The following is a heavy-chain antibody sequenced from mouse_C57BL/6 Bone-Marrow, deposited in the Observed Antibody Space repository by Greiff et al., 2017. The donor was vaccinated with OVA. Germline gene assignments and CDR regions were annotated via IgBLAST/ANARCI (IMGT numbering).Heavy chain of an antibody. V-gene: IGHV1-84*01. J-gene: IGHJ1*03. Sequence: QVQLKESGPELVKPGASVKISCKASGYTFTDYYINWVKQRPGQRLEWIGWIYPGSGNTKYTEKFKGRATLTGDTSSSTAYMQLSSLTSEDSAVYFCARGLFYWYFDVWGTGTTVTVSS. CDR2: IYPGSGNT. CDR3: ARGLFYWYFDV. CDR1: GYTFTDYY.